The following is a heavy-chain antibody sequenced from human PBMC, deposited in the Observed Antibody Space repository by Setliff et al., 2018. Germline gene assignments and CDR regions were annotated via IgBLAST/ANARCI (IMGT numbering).Heavy chain of an antibody. CDR2: IYYSGST. CDR1: GGSISSSSYY. D-gene: IGHD2-15*01. CDR3: ARGITVGYCSGGSCYTNPFFDY. Sequence: SETLSLTCTVSGGSISSSSYYWGWIRQPPGKGLEWIGSIYYSGSTYYNPSLKSRVTISVDTSKNQFSLKLSSVTAADTAVYYFARGITVGYCSGGSCYTNPFFDYWGQGTRVTVSS. V-gene: IGHV4-39*07. J-gene: IGHJ4*02.